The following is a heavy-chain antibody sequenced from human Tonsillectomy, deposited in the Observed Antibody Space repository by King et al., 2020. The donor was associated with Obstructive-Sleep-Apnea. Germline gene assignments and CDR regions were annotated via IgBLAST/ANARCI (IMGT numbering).Heavy chain of an antibody. J-gene: IGHJ3*02. CDR2: MYNSGST. CDR3: ARRRNDSPGFAFDI. Sequence: LQESGPGLVKPSETLSLTCTVSGVSISGFDWSWIRQPPGKGLDWIGYMYNSGSTNYNPSLKSRVTISVDTSKNQFSLNLTSVTAADTAVCYWARRRNDSPGFAFDIWGQGTMVTVSS. CDR1: GVSISGFD. V-gene: IGHV4-59*08. D-gene: IGHD1-1*01.